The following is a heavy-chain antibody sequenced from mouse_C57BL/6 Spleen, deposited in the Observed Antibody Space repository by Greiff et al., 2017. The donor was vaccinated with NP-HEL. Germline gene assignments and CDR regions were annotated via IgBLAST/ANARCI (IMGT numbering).Heavy chain of an antibody. Sequence: QVQLKESDAELVKPGASVKISCKVSGYTFTNHTIHWMKQRPEQGLEWIGYIYPRDGSTKYNEKFKGKATLTADKSSSTAYMPLNSLTSEDSAVYVCARGWDGNYLDYWGQGTTLTVSS. J-gene: IGHJ2*01. V-gene: IGHV1-78*01. CDR2: IYPRDGST. D-gene: IGHD4-1*01. CDR1: GYTFTNHT. CDR3: ARGWDGNYLDY.